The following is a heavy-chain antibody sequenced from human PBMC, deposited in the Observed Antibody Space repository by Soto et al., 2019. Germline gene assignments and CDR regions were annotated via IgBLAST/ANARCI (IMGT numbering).Heavy chain of an antibody. CDR1: GYTSPIYV. CDR2: MNPKKGNR. Sequence: QVHLVQSGAEVRRPGASVKVSCQASGYTSPIYVIEWVLQATGQRLEWMGWMNPKKGNRYPAPKFQGRLTMTWNTSTTTADMELTHLRSEDSAVYYCANYPTISPEGVDIGGQGTLGTVS. J-gene: IGHJ3*02. CDR3: ANYPTISPEGVDI. V-gene: IGHV1-8*01. D-gene: IGHD3-10*01.